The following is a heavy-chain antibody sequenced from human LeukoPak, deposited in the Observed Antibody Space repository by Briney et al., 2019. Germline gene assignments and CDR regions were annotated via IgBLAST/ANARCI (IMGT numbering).Heavy chain of an antibody. V-gene: IGHV3-30*02. CDR3: AKDERGWGGPRYLQH. J-gene: IGHJ1*01. CDR1: GFTFSNYG. Sequence: GGSLRLSCAASGFTFSNYGMHWVRQAPGKGLEWVAFLEFDGSREHYADSVKGRFTMSRDNSKSTLDLQMNSLRVEDTAVYYCAKDERGWGGPRYLQHWGQGTLVTVSS. D-gene: IGHD3-10*01. CDR2: LEFDGSRE.